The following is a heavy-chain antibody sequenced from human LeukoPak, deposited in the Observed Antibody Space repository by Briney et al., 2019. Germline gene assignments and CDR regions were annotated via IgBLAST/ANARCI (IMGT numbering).Heavy chain of an antibody. CDR2: IKEDGSEK. Sequence: GGSLRLSCAASGFTFSNYWMSWVRQAPGKGLEWVANIKEDGSEKDYVDSVKGRFTTSRDNAKNSPYLQMNSLRAEDTAVYYCANLRLLGFDSWGQGTLVTVSS. V-gene: IGHV3-7*01. J-gene: IGHJ4*02. CDR3: ANLRLLGFDS. D-gene: IGHD2-21*02. CDR1: GFTFSNYW.